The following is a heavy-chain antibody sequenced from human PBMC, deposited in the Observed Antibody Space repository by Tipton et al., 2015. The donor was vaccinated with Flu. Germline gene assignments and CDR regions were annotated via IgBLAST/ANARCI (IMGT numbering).Heavy chain of an antibody. CDR1: GFIISDFG. J-gene: IGHJ6*02. CDR3: AKGGTVKEYYYRGMDV. Sequence: QLVQSGGGAVQPGRSLRLYCEASGFIISDFGMHWVRQAPGKWLEWVAVNWHAGTYKYYADSMKGRFNNSRDNTKNSLYLQMNSLTDEDTALYYYAKGGTVKEYYYRGMDVWGQGTTVTVYS. V-gene: IGHV3-33*06. CDR2: NWHAGTYK. D-gene: IGHD3-10*01.